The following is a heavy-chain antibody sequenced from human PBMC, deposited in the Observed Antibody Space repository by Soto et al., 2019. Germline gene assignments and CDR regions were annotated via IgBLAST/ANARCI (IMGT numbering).Heavy chain of an antibody. CDR3: AKGCDFGGSCSSPRDFDS. CDR1: GFTFSTHA. CDR2: VSGNGGRT. V-gene: IGHV3-23*01. D-gene: IGHD2-15*01. J-gene: IGHJ4*02. Sequence: PGGSLRLSCAASGFTFSTHAMSWVRQAPGKGLEWVSAVSGNGGRTYYADSVKGRFTISRDNSKNTVYLQMNFLGAEDSALYYCAKGCDFGGSCSSPRDFDSSGQGTLVTVSS.